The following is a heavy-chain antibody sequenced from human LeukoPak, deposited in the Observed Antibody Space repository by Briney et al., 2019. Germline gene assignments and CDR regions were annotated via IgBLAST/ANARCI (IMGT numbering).Heavy chain of an antibody. Sequence: SETLSLTCTVSGGSISSGGYYWSWIRQHPGKGLEWIGYIYYSGSTYYNPSLKSRVTISVDTSKNQFSLKLSSVTAADTAVYYCARGLPGYSYGRALDYWGQGTLVTISS. V-gene: IGHV4-31*03. J-gene: IGHJ4*02. CDR1: GGSISSGGYY. D-gene: IGHD5-18*01. CDR3: ARGLPGYSYGRALDY. CDR2: IYYSGST.